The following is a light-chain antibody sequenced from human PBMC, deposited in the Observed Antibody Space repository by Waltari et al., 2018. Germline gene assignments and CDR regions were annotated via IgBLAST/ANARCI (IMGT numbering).Light chain of an antibody. J-gene: IGLJ3*02. CDR2: EGS. CDR3: SSYTTRNIWV. Sequence: QSALTQPASVSGSLGQSITISCTGSSSAVGGYKYVSWYQQNPCKAPKLMIYEGSKRPSGASNRFSGSKAGNTASLTISGLQAEDEADYYCSSYTTRNIWVFGGGTQLTVL. CDR1: SSAVGGYKY. V-gene: IGLV2-14*01.